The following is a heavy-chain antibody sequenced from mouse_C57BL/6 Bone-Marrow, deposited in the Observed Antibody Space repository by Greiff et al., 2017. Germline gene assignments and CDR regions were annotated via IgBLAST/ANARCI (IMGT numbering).Heavy chain of an antibody. D-gene: IGHD2-4*01. CDR1: GFTFSDYG. CDR3: ARPYDYYEFPFAY. Sequence: EVMLVESGGGLVKPGGSLKLSCAASGFTFSDYGMHWVRQAPEKGLEWVAYISSGSSTIYYADTVKGRFTISRDNAKNTLFLQMTSLRSEDTAMYYCARPYDYYEFPFAYWGQGTLVTVSA. CDR2: ISSGSSTI. J-gene: IGHJ3*01. V-gene: IGHV5-17*01.